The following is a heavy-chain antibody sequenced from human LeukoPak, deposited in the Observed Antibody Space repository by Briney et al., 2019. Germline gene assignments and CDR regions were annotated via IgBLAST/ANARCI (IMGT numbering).Heavy chain of an antibody. V-gene: IGHV3-23*01. D-gene: IGHD3-10*01. CDR3: ARGGLWFGDKAFDI. CDR2: ISGSGGST. CDR1: GFTFSSYA. J-gene: IGHJ3*02. Sequence: QLWGSLRLSCAASGFTFSSYAMSWVRQAPGKGLEWVSAISGSGGSTYYADSVKGRFTISRDNSKNTLYLQMNSLRAEDTAVYYCARGGLWFGDKAFDIWGQGTMVTVSS.